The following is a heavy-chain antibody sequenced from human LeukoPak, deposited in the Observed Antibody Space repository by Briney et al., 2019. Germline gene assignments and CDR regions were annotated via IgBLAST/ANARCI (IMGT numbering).Heavy chain of an antibody. CDR2: ISSTGTYI. J-gene: IGHJ3*02. D-gene: IGHD2-15*01. CDR3: ARAERGYCSGGSCSYYDAFDI. CDR1: GFIFSSHT. Sequence: PGESLRLSCAASGFIFSSHTINWVRQAPGKGLEWVSSISSTGTYIYYADSVKGRFTISRDNAKNSLYLQMNSLRAEDTAVYYCARAERGYCSGGSCSYYDAFDIWGQGTVVTVSS. V-gene: IGHV3-21*01.